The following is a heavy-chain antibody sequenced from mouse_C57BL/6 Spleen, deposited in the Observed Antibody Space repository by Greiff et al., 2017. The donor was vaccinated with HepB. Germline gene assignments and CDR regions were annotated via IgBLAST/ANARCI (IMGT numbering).Heavy chain of an antibody. Sequence: QVQLQQPGAELVKPGASVKLSCKASGYTFTSYWMQWVKQRPGQGLEWIGEIDPSDSYTNYNQKFKGKATLTVDTSSSTAYMQLSSLTSEDSAVYYCAREELGRGDYFDYWGQGTTLTVSS. D-gene: IGHD4-1*01. V-gene: IGHV1-50*01. J-gene: IGHJ2*01. CDR3: AREELGRGDYFDY. CDR1: GYTFTSYW. CDR2: IDPSDSYT.